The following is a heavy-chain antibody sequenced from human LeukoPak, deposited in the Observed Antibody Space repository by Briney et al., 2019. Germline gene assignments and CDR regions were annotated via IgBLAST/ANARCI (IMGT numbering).Heavy chain of an antibody. CDR3: ARSFNVGMDV. CDR1: GYTFTTYN. J-gene: IGHJ6*02. CDR2: MNPNSGNT. V-gene: IGHV1-8*01. Sequence: ASVKVSCKASGYTFTTYNIHWVRQATGQGLEWMGWMNPNSGNTGYAQKFQGRVTMTRNTSISTAYMELSSLRSEDTAVYYCARSFNVGMDVWGQGTTVTVSS.